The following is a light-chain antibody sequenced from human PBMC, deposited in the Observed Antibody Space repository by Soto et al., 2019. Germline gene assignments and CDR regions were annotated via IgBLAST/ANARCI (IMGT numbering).Light chain of an antibody. Sequence: DIQITQSPSSLSAAVGDSVTIACRASQNVNAYLNWYQQKSGQDPKVLIYVVSTLQSGVRSMFNGSRSGTECTLTITYMRPEDFATYYCHRSSSAALTFGEGTSVEV. J-gene: IGKJ1*01. CDR3: HRSSSAALT. V-gene: IGKV1-39*01. CDR2: VVS. CDR1: QNVNAY.